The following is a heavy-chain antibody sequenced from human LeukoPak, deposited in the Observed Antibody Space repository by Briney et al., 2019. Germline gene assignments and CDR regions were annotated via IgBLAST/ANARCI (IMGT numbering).Heavy chain of an antibody. CDR1: GFTFDDYG. J-gene: IGHJ4*02. Sequence: GGSLRLSCAASGFTFDDYGMSWVRQAPGKGLEWVSGINWNGGSTGYADSVKGRFTISRDNAKNSLYLQMNSLRAEDTALYYCAREGDSGYHRDFDYWGQGTLVTASS. CDR3: AREGDSGYHRDFDY. V-gene: IGHV3-20*04. CDR2: INWNGGST. D-gene: IGHD3-22*01.